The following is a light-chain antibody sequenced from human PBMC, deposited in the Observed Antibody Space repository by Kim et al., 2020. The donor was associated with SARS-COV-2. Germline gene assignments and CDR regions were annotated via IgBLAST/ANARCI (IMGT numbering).Light chain of an antibody. J-gene: IGKJ4*01. Sequence: DIQLTQSPSFLSASVGDRVTITCRASQGISCYLAWYQQKPGKAPKLLIYAASTLQSGVPSRFSCSGSGTEFTLTISSLQPEDFATYYCQQLNSYPPLTFGGGTKVDIK. CDR2: AAS. V-gene: IGKV1-9*01. CDR1: QGISCY. CDR3: QQLNSYPPLT.